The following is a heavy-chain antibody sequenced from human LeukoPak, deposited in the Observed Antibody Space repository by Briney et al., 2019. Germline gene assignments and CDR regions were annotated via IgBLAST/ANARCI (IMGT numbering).Heavy chain of an antibody. CDR3: ARDNRDYYYGMDV. J-gene: IGHJ6*02. CDR1: GFSLRSSW. D-gene: IGHD3-10*01. V-gene: IGHV3-48*02. CDR2: ISSSSSTI. Sequence: GGSLRLSCAASGFSLRSSWMHWVRQAPGKGLEWVSYISSSSSTIYYADSVKGRFTISRDNAKNSLYLQMNSLRDEDTAVYYCARDNRDYYYGMDVWGQGTTVTVSS.